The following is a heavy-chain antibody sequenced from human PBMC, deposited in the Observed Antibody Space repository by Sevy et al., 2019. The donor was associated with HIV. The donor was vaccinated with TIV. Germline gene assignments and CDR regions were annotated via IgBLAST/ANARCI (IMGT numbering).Heavy chain of an antibody. Sequence: GGSLRLSCAASGFTFSSYAMSWVRQAPGKGLEWVSTISGSGGSTYYADSVKGRFTIPSNNFKNTLYLQMNSLRAEDTAVYYCAILGTYYYDGSGYYYQVPSDYWGQGTLVTVSS. J-gene: IGHJ4*02. D-gene: IGHD3-22*01. V-gene: IGHV3-23*01. CDR1: GFTFSSYA. CDR2: ISGSGGST. CDR3: AILGTYYYDGSGYYYQVPSDY.